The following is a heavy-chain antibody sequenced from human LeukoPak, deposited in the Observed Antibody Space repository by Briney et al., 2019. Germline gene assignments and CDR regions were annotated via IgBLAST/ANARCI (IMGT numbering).Heavy chain of an antibody. Sequence: GGSLRLSYAASGFAFSSYAMTWVRQAPGKGLEWVSAISGSGSSTFYADSVKGRFTISRDNSKNTLYLQMNSLRAEDTAIYYCAQTSGSGNYYYYYYGMDVWGQGTTVTVSS. CDR1: GFAFSSYA. CDR2: ISGSGSST. CDR3: AQTSGSGNYYYYYYGMDV. J-gene: IGHJ6*02. D-gene: IGHD3-10*01. V-gene: IGHV3-23*01.